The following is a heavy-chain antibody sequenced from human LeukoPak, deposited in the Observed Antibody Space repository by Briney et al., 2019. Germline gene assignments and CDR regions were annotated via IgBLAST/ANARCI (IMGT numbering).Heavy chain of an antibody. CDR2: IVPIFGTA. Sequence: GGSLRLSCAASGGTFSSYAISWVRQAPGQGLEWMGGIVPIFGTANYAQKFQGRVTITADESTSTAYMELSSLRSEDTAVYYCARDALGDSSGEGYFQHWGQGTLVTVSS. CDR1: GGTFSSYA. CDR3: ARDALGDSSGEGYFQH. J-gene: IGHJ1*01. D-gene: IGHD3-22*01. V-gene: IGHV1-69*01.